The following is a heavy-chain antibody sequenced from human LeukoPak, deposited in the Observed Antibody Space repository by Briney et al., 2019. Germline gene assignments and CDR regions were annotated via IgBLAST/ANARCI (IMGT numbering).Heavy chain of an antibody. Sequence: GGSLRLSCAASGFTFSSYWMSWVRQAPGKGLEWVAHIKQDGSKKYYVDSVKGRFTISRDNAKNSLYLQMNSLRAEDTAVYYCARGPSGGNAFDYWGQGTLVTVSS. CDR1: GFTFSSYW. D-gene: IGHD4-23*01. J-gene: IGHJ4*02. CDR2: IKQDGSKK. V-gene: IGHV3-7*04. CDR3: ARGPSGGNAFDY.